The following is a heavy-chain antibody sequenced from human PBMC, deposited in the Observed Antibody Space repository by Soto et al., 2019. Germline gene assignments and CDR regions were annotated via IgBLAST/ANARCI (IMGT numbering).Heavy chain of an antibody. J-gene: IGHJ4*02. Sequence: PGGSLRLSCAASGFTFSDHYMDWVRQAPGKGLEWVGRIRNRPNSYTTQYAASVKGRFAVLRDDSENLVYLQMNDLKTEDTAVYYCVRDSGRGFYFDYWGKGDQMSGSS. V-gene: IGHV3-72*01. CDR2: IRNRPNSYTT. CDR3: VRDSGRGFYFDY. D-gene: IGHD3-10*01. CDR1: GFTFSDHY.